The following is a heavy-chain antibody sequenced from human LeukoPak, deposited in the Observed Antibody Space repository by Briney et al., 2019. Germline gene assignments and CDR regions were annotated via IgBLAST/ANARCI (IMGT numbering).Heavy chain of an antibody. CDR3: ARRREGRNWFDP. D-gene: IGHD1-26*01. CDR2: IYYSGST. Sequence: PSETLSLTCTVSGGSISSSSYYWGWIRQPPGKGLEWIGSIYYSGSTYYNPSLRSRVTILVDTSKNQFSLKLSSLTAADTAVYYCARRREGRNWFDPWGQGTLVTVSS. V-gene: IGHV4-39*07. CDR1: GGSISSSSYY. J-gene: IGHJ5*02.